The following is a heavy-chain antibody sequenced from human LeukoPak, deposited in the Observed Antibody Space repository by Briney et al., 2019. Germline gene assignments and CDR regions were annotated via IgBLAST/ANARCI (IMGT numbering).Heavy chain of an antibody. V-gene: IGHV4-30-2*01. Sequence: SETLSLTCAVSGGSISSGGYSWSWIRQPPGKGLEWIGYIYHSGSTSYNSSLKSRVTISIDTSKNQFSLKLSSVTAADTAVYFCARGVYHYGSGSYHNVLWWFDPWGQGTLVTVSS. D-gene: IGHD3-10*01. J-gene: IGHJ5*02. CDR3: ARGVYHYGSGSYHNVLWWFDP. CDR2: IYHSGST. CDR1: GGSISSGGYS.